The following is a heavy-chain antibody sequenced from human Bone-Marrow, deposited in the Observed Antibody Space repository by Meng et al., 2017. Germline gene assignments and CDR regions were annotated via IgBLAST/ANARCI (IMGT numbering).Heavy chain of an antibody. J-gene: IGHJ4*02. D-gene: IGHD6-13*01. Sequence: QVHLRGWGPGPWKPSGTRSLTCGASGASVSSGYWWTWVRQPPGKGLEWIGEFHHSGTTNYNPSLRSRVTISVDTSKNQFSLRLTSVTAADTAVYYCAASSGWYRIDSWGQGTLVTVSS. V-gene: IGHV4-4*02. CDR2: FHHSGTT. CDR1: GASVSSGYW. CDR3: AASSGWYRIDS.